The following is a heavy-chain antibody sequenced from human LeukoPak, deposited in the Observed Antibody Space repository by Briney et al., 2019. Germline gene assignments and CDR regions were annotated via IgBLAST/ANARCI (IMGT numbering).Heavy chain of an antibody. D-gene: IGHD5-24*01. CDR2: ISNSNNYR. V-gene: IGHV3-21*01. Sequence: TGGSLRLSCAASGFTFSSYSMNWVRQAPGKGLEWVSSISNSNNYRHYADSIKGRFTISRDNSKNSLYLEMNSLRADDTAVYYCTGVGEDVEMTPIPLDFWGQGALVTVSS. CDR3: TGVGEDVEMTPIPLDF. J-gene: IGHJ4*02. CDR1: GFTFSSYS.